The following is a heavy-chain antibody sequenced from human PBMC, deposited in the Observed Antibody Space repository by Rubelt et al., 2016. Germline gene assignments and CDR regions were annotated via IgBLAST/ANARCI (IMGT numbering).Heavy chain of an antibody. CDR3: ARLWLTHYYGMDV. D-gene: IGHD5-18*01. Sequence: QPQLQESGPGLVKPSETLSLTCTVSGGSISSSSYYWGWIRQPPGKGLEWIGSIYYSGSTYYNPSLKSRVTISVDTSKNQFALKLSAVTAADTAVYYCARLWLTHYYGMDVWGQGTTVTVSS. CDR1: GGSISSSSYY. CDR2: IYYSGST. J-gene: IGHJ6*02. V-gene: IGHV4-39*07.